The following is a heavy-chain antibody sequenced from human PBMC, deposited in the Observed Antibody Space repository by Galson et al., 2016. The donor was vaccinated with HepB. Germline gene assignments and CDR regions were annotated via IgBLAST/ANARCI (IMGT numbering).Heavy chain of an antibody. CDR3: ARKPTGSAFDV. CDR1: GYTFTNYG. CDR2: ISANNGDT. V-gene: IGHV1-18*01. J-gene: IGHJ3*01. Sequence: SVKVSCKASGYTFTNYGVSWVRQAPGQGLEYMGWISANNGDTNYAQKVQGRVSMTTDTPTSTAYMDLRSLTSDDTAIYFCARKPTGSAFDVWGQGTMVTVSS. D-gene: IGHD1-14*01.